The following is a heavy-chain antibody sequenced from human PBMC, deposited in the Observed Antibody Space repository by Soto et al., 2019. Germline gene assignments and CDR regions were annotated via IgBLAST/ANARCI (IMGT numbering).Heavy chain of an antibody. Sequence: PGGSLRLSCEASGFRFNSYSMNWVRQAPQKGLEWVSLIDARSNYIYYADSVKGRFTISRDNARNSLYLQMDSLRVEDTAVYYCVRENEMAGANSAFEYWGQGTPVTVSS. CDR3: VRENEMAGANSAFEY. CDR1: GFRFNSYS. V-gene: IGHV3-21*06. CDR2: IDARSNYI. J-gene: IGHJ4*02. D-gene: IGHD1-1*01.